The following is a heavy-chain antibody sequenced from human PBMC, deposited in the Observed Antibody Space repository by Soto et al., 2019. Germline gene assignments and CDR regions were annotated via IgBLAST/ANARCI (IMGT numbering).Heavy chain of an antibody. CDR2: IFWDDDK. CDR3: AYRSDYGDYHFQH. Sequence: QITLKESGPTLVKPTQTLTLTCTFSGFSLSAGGVGVGWIRQPPGEALEWLALIFWDDDKRYSPSLQSRLSIAKDTSKIQVVLTMTKMDPVDTATYYCAYRSDYGDYHFQHWGQGTLVTVSS. CDR1: GFSLSAGGVG. D-gene: IGHD4-17*01. V-gene: IGHV2-5*02. J-gene: IGHJ1*01.